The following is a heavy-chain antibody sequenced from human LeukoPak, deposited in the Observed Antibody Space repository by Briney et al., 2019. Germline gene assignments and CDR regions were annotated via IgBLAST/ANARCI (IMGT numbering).Heavy chain of an antibody. J-gene: IGHJ4*02. CDR1: GGSFSGYY. D-gene: IGHD2-15*01. CDR2: INHSGST. V-gene: IGHV4-34*01. CDR3: ARDAMYCSGGSCYYY. Sequence: SETLSLTCAVYGGSFSGYYWSWIRQPPGKGLEXXXEINHSGSTNYNPSLKSRVTISVDTSKNQFSLKLSSVTAADTAVYYCARDAMYCSGGSCYYYWGQGTLVTVSS.